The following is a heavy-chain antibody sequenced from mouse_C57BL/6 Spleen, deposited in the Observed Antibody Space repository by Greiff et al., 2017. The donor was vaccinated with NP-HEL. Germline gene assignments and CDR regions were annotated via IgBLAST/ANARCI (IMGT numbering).Heavy chain of an antibody. D-gene: IGHD2-3*01. J-gene: IGHJ4*01. CDR2: FYPRDGST. CDR3: AREGVWDGYYVAMDY. Sequence: QVQLQQSGPELVKPGASVKLSCKASGYTFTSYDINWVKQRPGQGLEWIGWFYPRDGSTKYNEKFKGTATLTVDTSSSTAYMELHILTSEDSAVYFCAREGVWDGYYVAMDYWGQGTSVTVSS. V-gene: IGHV1-85*01. CDR1: GYTFTSYD.